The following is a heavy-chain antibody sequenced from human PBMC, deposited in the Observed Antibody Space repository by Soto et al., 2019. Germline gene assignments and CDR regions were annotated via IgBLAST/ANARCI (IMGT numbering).Heavy chain of an antibody. D-gene: IGHD5-18*01. CDR2: ISSSGSTI. J-gene: IGHJ6*02. CDR1: GFTFSSYE. Sequence: QPGGSLRLSCAASGFTFSSYEMNWVRQAPGKGLEWVSYISSSGSTIYYADSVKGRFTISRDNAKNSLYLQMNSLRAEDTAVYYCARANVDTAMYYYYGMDVWGQGTTVTVSS. CDR3: ARANVDTAMYYYYGMDV. V-gene: IGHV3-48*03.